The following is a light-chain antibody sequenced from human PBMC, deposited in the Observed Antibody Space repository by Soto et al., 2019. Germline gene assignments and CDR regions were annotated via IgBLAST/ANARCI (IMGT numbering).Light chain of an antibody. CDR2: DAS. Sequence: IQLTQSPSSLSASVGDRVTITCRASQGISSYLAWYQQKPGKAPKLLIYDASTLQSGVPSRFSGSGSGTDFTLTISCLQPEDFSTYYFQQLKSYPWTFGQGTKVEIK. CDR1: QGISSY. CDR3: QQLKSYPWT. J-gene: IGKJ1*01. V-gene: IGKV1-9*01.